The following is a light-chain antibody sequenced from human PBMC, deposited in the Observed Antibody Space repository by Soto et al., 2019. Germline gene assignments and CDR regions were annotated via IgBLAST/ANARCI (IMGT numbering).Light chain of an antibody. J-gene: IGKJ4*01. Sequence: DIQMTHSPSSVSASVLYIVTITCRASQGISSWLALYQQKPGKAPKLLIYAASSLQSGVPSRFSGSGSGTDFTLTISSLQPEDFATYYCQKANSFPLTFGGGTKVDIK. CDR1: QGISSW. V-gene: IGKV1-12*01. CDR3: QKANSFPLT. CDR2: AAS.